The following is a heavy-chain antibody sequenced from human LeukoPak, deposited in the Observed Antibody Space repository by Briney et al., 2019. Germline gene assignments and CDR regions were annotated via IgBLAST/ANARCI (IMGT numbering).Heavy chain of an antibody. CDR3: ASSRYDSSGYYGIIAY. D-gene: IGHD3-22*01. Sequence: GSLRPSCVASGFTFSSYSMNWVRQAPGKGLEWVSSITRSSNYIYYADSVKSRFTISRDNAKNSLYLQMNSLRAEDTAVYYCASSRYDSSGYYGIIAYWGQGTLVTVSS. V-gene: IGHV3-21*01. CDR2: ITRSSNYI. CDR1: GFTFSSYS. J-gene: IGHJ4*02.